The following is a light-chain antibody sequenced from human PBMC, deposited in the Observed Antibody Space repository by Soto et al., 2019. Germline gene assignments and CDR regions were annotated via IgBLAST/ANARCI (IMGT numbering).Light chain of an antibody. CDR1: NIRRRS. CDR2: EDS. J-gene: IGLJ2*01. V-gene: IGLV3-21*02. Sequence: SYELTQTPSVSVAPGQTATLTCGGNNIRRRSVHWYQQKAGQAPVLVVSEDSDRPSGVPERFSGSKSGDTATLTISGVEAGDEADYSCQVWDSSSDHSVFGGGTKLTVL. CDR3: QVWDSSSDHSV.